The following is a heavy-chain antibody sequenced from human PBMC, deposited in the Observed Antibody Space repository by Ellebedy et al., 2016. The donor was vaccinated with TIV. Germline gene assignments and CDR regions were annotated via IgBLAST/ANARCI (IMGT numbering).Heavy chain of an antibody. CDR1: RGTFSSYA. CDR2: IIPIFGTA. V-gene: IGHV1-69*06. CDR3: ARAAYYDILTGFDP. J-gene: IGHJ5*02. D-gene: IGHD3-9*01. Sequence: SVKVSXKASRGTFSSYAISWVRQAPGQGLEWMGRIIPIFGTANYAQKFQGRVTITADKSTSTAYMELSSLRSEDTAVYYCARAAYYDILTGFDPWGQGTLVTVSS.